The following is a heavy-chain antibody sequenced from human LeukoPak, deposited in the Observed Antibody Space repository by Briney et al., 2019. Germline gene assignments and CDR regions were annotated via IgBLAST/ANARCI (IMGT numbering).Heavy chain of an antibody. D-gene: IGHD6-19*01. J-gene: IGHJ4*02. CDR3: ACHSGWSGPSE. V-gene: IGHV3-30-3*01. Sequence: GGSLRLSCAASGFTFSSYAMHWVRQAPGKGLEWVAVISYDGSNKYYADSVKGRFTISRDNSKNTLYLQMNSLKAEDTAVYYCACHSGWSGPSEWGQGILVTVSS. CDR2: ISYDGSNK. CDR1: GFTFSSYA.